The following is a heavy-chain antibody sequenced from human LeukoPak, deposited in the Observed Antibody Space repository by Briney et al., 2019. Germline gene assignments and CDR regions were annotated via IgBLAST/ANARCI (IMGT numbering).Heavy chain of an antibody. D-gene: IGHD2-2*01. V-gene: IGHV3-21*04. Sequence: SMKGRFTISRDNAKNSLYLQMNSLRAEDTAVYYCAKDSFIVVVPTAAFDIWGQGTMVTVSS. CDR3: AKDSFIVVVPTAAFDI. J-gene: IGHJ3*02.